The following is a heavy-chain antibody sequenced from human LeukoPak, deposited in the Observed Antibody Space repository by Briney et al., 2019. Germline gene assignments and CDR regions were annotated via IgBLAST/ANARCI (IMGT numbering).Heavy chain of an antibody. CDR1: GGSISSGVYY. V-gene: IGHV4-31*03. D-gene: IGHD3-16*01. J-gene: IGHJ3*02. CDR3: ATAATGDDAFDI. CDR2: IYYSGST. Sequence: SETLSLTCTVSGGSISSGVYYWSWIRQHPGKGLEWIGYIYYSGSTYYNPSLKSRVTISVDTSKNQFSLKLSSVTAADTAVYYCATAATGDDAFDIWGQGTMVSVSS.